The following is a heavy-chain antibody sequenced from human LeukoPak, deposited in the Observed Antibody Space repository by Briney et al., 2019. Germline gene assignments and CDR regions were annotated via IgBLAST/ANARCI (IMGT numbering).Heavy chain of an antibody. CDR3: GRVDHLQQQLATDY. D-gene: IGHD6-13*01. CDR2: IKEDGTAK. Sequence: GGSLRLSCAASGFTFSSSWMAWVRQAPGKGLEWVGNIKEDGTAKNYVVSVRGRFTISRDNSKNTLYLQMNSLRAEDTAVYYCGRVDHLQQQLATDYWGQGTLVTVSS. CDR1: GFTFSSSW. J-gene: IGHJ4*02. V-gene: IGHV3-7*01.